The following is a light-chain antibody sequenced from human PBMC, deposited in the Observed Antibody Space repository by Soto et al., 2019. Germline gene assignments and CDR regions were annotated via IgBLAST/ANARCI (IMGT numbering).Light chain of an antibody. CDR2: WAS. J-gene: IGKJ1*01. Sequence: DIQMTQSPSSLSASVGDRVTITCRASQSISSYLNWYQQKPGQPPKLLIYWASTRESGVPDRFSGSGSGTDFTLTISSLQAEDVAVYYCQQYYSTPTTFGQGTKVEIK. CDR3: QQYYSTPTT. V-gene: IGKV4-1*01. CDR1: QSISSY.